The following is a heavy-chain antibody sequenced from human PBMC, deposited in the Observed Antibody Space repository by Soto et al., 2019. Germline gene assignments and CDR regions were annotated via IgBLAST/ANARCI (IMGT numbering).Heavy chain of an antibody. V-gene: IGHV3-48*02. CDR3: ASKTYYYDSSGYSTSYFQH. Sequence: GGSLRLSCAASGFTFSSYAMNWVRQAPGKGLEWVSYISSSSSTIYYADSVKGRFTISRDNAKNSLYLQMNSLRDEDTAVYYCASKTYYYDSSGYSTSYFQHWGQGTLVTVSS. CDR1: GFTFSSYA. D-gene: IGHD3-22*01. J-gene: IGHJ1*01. CDR2: ISSSSSTI.